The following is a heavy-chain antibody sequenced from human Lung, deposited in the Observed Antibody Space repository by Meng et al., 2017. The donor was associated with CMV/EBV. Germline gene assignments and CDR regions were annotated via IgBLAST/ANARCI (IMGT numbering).Heavy chain of an antibody. CDR3: AKYRAPGSNRYFDD. CDR2: IGSGSDT. V-gene: IGHV3-23*01. D-gene: IGHD6-13*01. J-gene: IGHJ4*02. Sequence: VQLLESGGGLVQPGWSLSLSCAASGFTFNDYAMTWVRQAPGQGLEWVSTIGSGSDTHYADSVKGRFTISRDNSRNTLYLQMNSLRAEDTAIYYCAKYRAPGSNRYFDDWGQGTLVTVSS. CDR1: GFTFNDYA.